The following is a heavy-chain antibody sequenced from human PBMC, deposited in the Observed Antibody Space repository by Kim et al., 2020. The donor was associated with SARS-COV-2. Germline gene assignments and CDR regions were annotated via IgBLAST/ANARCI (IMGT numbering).Heavy chain of an antibody. V-gene: IGHV3-48*03. J-gene: IGHJ4*02. CDR1: GFTFSSYE. D-gene: IGHD2-21*01. Sequence: GGSLRLSCAASGFTFSSYEMNWVRQAPGKGLEWVSYISSSGSTIYYADSVKGRFTISRDNAKNSLYLQMNSLRAEDTAVYYCARDLADYSPFGYWGQGTLVTVSS. CDR3: ARDLADYSPFGY. CDR2: ISSSGSTI.